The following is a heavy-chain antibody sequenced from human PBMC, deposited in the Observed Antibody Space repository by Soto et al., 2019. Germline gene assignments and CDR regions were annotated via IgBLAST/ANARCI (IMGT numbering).Heavy chain of an antibody. CDR2: IKSKTDGGTT. CDR3: TTVALRYFDWLSWFDP. J-gene: IGHJ5*02. V-gene: IGHV3-15*01. CDR1: GFTFSNAW. D-gene: IGHD3-9*01. Sequence: EVQLVESGGGLVKPGGSLRLSCAASGFTFSNAWMSWVRQAPGKGLEWVGRIKSKTDGGTTDYAAPVKGRFTISRDDSKNTLYLQMNSLKTEDTAVYYCTTVALRYFDWLSWFDPWGQGTLVTVSS.